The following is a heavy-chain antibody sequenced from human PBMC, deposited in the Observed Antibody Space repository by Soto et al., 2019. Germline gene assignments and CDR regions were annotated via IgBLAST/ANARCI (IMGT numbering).Heavy chain of an antibody. CDR3: AKKIRIWFGELLSYFDY. CDR2: ISGSGGST. D-gene: IGHD3-10*01. V-gene: IGHV3-23*01. CDR1: VFTFSSYA. J-gene: IGHJ4*02. Sequence: GGSLRLSCAASVFTFSSYAMSWVRQAPGKGLEWVSAISGSGGSTYYADSVKGRFTISRDNSKNTLYLQMNSLRAEDTAVYYCAKKIRIWFGELLSYFDYWGQGTLVTVSS.